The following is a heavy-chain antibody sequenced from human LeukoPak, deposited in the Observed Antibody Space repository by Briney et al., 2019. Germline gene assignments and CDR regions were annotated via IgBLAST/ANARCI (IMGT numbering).Heavy chain of an antibody. CDR2: IIPIFGTA. V-gene: IGHV1-69*13. J-gene: IGHJ4*02. Sequence: GASVKVSCKASGVSLTSYSISWVRQAPGQGLEWVGGIIPIFGTANYAQKFQGRVTITADESTSTAYMELSSLRSGDTAVYYCARGRFYSSSCFDYWGQGTLVTVSS. CDR3: ARGRFYSSSCFDY. CDR1: GVSLTSYS. D-gene: IGHD6-6*01.